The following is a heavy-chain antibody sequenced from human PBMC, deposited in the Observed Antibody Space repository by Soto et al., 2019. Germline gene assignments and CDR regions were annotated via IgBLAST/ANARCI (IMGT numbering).Heavy chain of an antibody. CDR2: IWYDGSNK. CDR3: AREGSDYSSGYLFDY. V-gene: IGHV3-33*01. Sequence: QVQLVESGGGVVRPGRSLRLSCAASGFTFNNYGMHWVRQAPGKGLEWVAVIWYDGSNKYYADSVKGRFTISRDNSKNTMSLQMDSLRADDTALYYCAREGSDYSSGYLFDYWGQGTPVTVSS. CDR1: GFTFNNYG. J-gene: IGHJ4*02. D-gene: IGHD6-19*01.